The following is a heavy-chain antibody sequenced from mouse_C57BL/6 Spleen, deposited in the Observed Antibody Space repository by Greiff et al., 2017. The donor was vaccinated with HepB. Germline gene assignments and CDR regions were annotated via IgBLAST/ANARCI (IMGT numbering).Heavy chain of an antibody. CDR3: ARVYGSSRGYYFDY. CDR1: GFSLTSYG. Sequence: QVHVKQSGPGLVQPSQSLSITCTVSGFSLTSYGVHWVRQSPGKGLEWLGVIWSGGSTDYNAAFISRLSISKDNSKSQVFFKMNSLQADDTAIYYCARVYGSSRGYYFDYWGQGTTLTVSS. J-gene: IGHJ2*01. CDR2: IWSGGST. D-gene: IGHD1-1*01. V-gene: IGHV2-2*01.